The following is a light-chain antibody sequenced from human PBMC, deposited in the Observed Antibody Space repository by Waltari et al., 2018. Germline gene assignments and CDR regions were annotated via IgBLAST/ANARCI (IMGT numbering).Light chain of an antibody. CDR2: DAS. Sequence: DIQMTQSPSTLSASVGDRVTITCRASQSNSSWLAWYQQKPGKAPKLLIYDASNLESGVPSSFSGSGSGTEFTLTISSLQPDDFATYYCQQYSSYPWTFGQGTKVEIK. J-gene: IGKJ1*01. CDR3: QQYSSYPWT. CDR1: QSNSSW. V-gene: IGKV1-5*01.